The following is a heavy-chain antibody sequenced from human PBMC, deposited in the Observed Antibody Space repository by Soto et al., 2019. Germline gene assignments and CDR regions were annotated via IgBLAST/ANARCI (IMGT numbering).Heavy chain of an antibody. CDR2: IYYSGST. CDR1: GGSISSYY. CDR3: ARTPYYYGSGSYSCWFDP. D-gene: IGHD3-10*01. J-gene: IGHJ5*02. V-gene: IGHV4-59*01. Sequence: SETLSLTCTVSGGSISSYYWSWIRQPPGKGLEWIGYIYYSGSTNYNPSLKSRVTISVDTSKNQFSLKLSSVTAADTAVYYCARTPYYYGSGSYSCWFDPWGQGTLVTVS.